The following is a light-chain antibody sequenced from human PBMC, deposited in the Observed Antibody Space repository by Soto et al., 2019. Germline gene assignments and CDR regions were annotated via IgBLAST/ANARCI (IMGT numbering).Light chain of an antibody. CDR1: SSDVGAYNY. CDR3: SSYTSGSTWV. J-gene: IGLJ3*02. V-gene: IGLV2-14*01. Sequence: QSALTQPASVSGSPGQSITISCTGTSSDVGAYNYVSWYQQHPGKAPKLMIYEVSNRPSGVSNRFSGSMSGNTASLTISGRQAEDEGDYYCSSYTSGSTWVFGGGTKVTVL. CDR2: EVS.